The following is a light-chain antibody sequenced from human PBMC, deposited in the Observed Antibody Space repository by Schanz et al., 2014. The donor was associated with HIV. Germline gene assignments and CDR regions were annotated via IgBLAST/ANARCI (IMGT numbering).Light chain of an antibody. CDR3: SSYTSSSTLSRV. CDR2: DFA. CDR1: SSDLGRLNC. J-gene: IGLJ3*02. V-gene: IGLV2-14*03. Sequence: QSVLTQPASVSGSPGQSISISCTGTSSDLGRLNCVSWYQQHPGKAPKLVISDFANRPSGVSNRFSGSKSGNTASLTISGLQAEDEADYYCSSYTSSSTLSRVFGGGTKLTV.